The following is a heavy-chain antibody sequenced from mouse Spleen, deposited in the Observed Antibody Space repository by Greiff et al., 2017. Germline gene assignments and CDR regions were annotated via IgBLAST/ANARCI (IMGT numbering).Heavy chain of an antibody. D-gene: IGHD4-1*01. CDR3: ARFLTGFDY. CDR2: ISSGGGNT. V-gene: IGHV5-9*04. CDR1: GFTFSSYA. Sequence: DVKLVESGGGLVKLGGSLKLSCAASGFTFSSYAMSWVRQTPEKRLEWVATISSGGGNTYYPDSVKGRFTISRDNAKNTLYLQMSSLKSEDTAMYYCARFLTGFDYWGQGTTLTVSS. J-gene: IGHJ2*01.